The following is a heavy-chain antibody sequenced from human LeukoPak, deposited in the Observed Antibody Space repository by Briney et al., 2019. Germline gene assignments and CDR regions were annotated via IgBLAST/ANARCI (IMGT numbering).Heavy chain of an antibody. CDR2: ISGSGGST. CDR1: GFTFSSYA. CDR3: ARDGNRDGDMDV. V-gene: IGHV3-23*01. D-gene: IGHD1-1*01. J-gene: IGHJ6*03. Sequence: GGSLRLSCAASGFTFSSYAMSWVRQAPGKGLEWVSAISGSGGSTYYADSVKGRFTISRDNSKNTLYLQMNSLRADDTAVYYCARDGNRDGDMDVWGKGTTVTVSS.